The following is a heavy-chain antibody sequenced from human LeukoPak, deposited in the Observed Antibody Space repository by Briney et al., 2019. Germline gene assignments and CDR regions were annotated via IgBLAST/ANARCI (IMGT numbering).Heavy chain of an antibody. CDR2: IYTSGST. D-gene: IGHD5-18*01. CDR1: GGSISSSSYY. Sequence: SQTLSLTCTVSGGSISSSSYYWSWIRQPAGKGLEWIGRIYTSGSTNYNPSLKSRVTISVDTSKNQFSLKLSSVTAADTAVYYCARAAEWLPPADAFDIWGQRTMVTVSS. CDR3: ARAAEWLPPADAFDI. V-gene: IGHV4-61*02. J-gene: IGHJ3*02.